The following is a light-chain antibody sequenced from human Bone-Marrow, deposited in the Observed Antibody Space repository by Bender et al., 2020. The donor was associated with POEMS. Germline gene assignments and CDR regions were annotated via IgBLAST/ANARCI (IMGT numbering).Light chain of an antibody. J-gene: IGLJ1*01. CDR3: YSNAGSPYYI. CDR1: SSDVGGTNY. Sequence: QSALTQPPSASGSPGQSITISCTGTSSDVGGTNYVSWYQQHPGKAPKLMIYEVSQRPAGVPDRFAGSKSDTTASLTVCGLQAEDEADYYCYSNAGSPYYIFGTGTKVTVL. V-gene: IGLV2-8*01. CDR2: EVS.